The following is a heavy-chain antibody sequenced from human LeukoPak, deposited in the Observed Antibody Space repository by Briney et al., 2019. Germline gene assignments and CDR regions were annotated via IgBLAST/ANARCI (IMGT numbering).Heavy chain of an antibody. CDR3: GKDLVPGGLDS. CDR2: IFLWNGGV. V-gene: IGHV3-9*02. J-gene: IGHJ5*01. CDR1: GFTTEDYA. Sequence: GGSLRLSFAVSGFTTEDYAMHWGRQVPGRGLGWVSGIFLWNGGVGYADSVRGRFIVSRDKAKNSLYLQMNSLRPEDTGLYYCGKDLVPGGLDSWGQGTLVTVS. D-gene: IGHD4/OR15-4a*01.